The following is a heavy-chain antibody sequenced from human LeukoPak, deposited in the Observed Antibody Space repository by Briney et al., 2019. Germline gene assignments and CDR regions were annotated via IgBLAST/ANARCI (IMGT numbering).Heavy chain of an antibody. CDR1: GFTFSDYY. CDR3: TRGPPDGSGNYYPGDF. J-gene: IGHJ4*02. V-gene: IGHV3-11*04. CDR2: ISSSGSTI. D-gene: IGHD3-10*01. Sequence: KPGGSLRLSCAASGFTFSDYYMSWIRQAPGKGLEWVSYISSSGSTIYYADSVKGRFTISRDNAKNSLYLQMNSLRAEDTAVYYCTRGPPDGSGNYYPGDFWGQGTLVTVSS.